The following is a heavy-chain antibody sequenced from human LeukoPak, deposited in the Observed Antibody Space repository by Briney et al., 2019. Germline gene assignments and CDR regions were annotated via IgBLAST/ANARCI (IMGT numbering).Heavy chain of an antibody. J-gene: IGHJ3*02. CDR2: INTNTGNP. Sequence: ASVKVSCKASGYTFTSYAMNWVRQAPGQGLEWMGWINTNTGNPTYAQGFTGRFVFSLDTSVSTAYLQISSLKAEDTAVYYCARDPLRYFDWFPHDAFDIWGQGTMVTVSS. CDR3: ARDPLRYFDWFPHDAFDI. CDR1: GYTFTSYA. D-gene: IGHD3-9*01. V-gene: IGHV7-4-1*02.